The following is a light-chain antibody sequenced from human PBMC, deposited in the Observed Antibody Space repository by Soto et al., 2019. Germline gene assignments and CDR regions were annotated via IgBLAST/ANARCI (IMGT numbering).Light chain of an antibody. V-gene: IGKV3-11*01. Sequence: EIVLTQSPVTLSLSPGERATLSCRASQSVSSYLSAYHQQHPHPPRLLLNDAANSGTGIPPSFSGSGWATAFTTTISSLQHADFSVYYYQQYGSTPHTFGQGTKVDIK. CDR3: QQYGSTPHT. J-gene: IGKJ1*01. CDR1: QSVSSY. CDR2: DAA.